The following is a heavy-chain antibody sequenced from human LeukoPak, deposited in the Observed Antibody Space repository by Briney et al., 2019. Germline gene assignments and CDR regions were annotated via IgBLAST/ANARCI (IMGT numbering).Heavy chain of an antibody. CDR3: ARDKAVTTEVTQHFQH. D-gene: IGHD4-23*01. V-gene: IGHV1-3*01. CDR1: GYTFTSYA. CDR2: INAGNGNT. J-gene: IGHJ1*01. Sequence: ASVKVSCKASGYTFTSYAMHWVRQAPGQRLEWMGWINAGNGNTKYSQKFQGRVTITRDTSASTAYMELSSLRSDDTAVYYCARDKAVTTEVTQHFQHWGQGTLVTVSS.